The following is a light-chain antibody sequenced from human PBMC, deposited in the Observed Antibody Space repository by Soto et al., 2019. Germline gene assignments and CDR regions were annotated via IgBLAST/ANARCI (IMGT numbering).Light chain of an antibody. J-gene: IGKJ3*01. CDR3: QQSYSTPFA. Sequence: DIQMTQSPSSLSASVGDRVTITCRASQSLRSYLNWYQQKPGKAPKLLIYAASSLQSGVPSRFSCSGSGTDFTLTISSLQPEDFATYYCQQSYSTPFAVGPGTKVDIK. V-gene: IGKV1-39*01. CDR2: AAS. CDR1: QSLRSY.